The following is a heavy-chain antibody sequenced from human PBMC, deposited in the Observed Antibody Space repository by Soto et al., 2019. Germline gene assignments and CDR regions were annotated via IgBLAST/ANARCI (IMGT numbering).Heavy chain of an antibody. V-gene: IGHV4-31*03. J-gene: IGHJ4*02. CDR3: ARDGGYSFGYNGNFDY. CDR1: GGSITSGGYY. CDR2: IYYSGST. D-gene: IGHD5-18*01. Sequence: QVQLQESGPGLVKPPQTLSLTCTVSGGSITSGGYYWSWIRQHPGKGLEWMGHIYYSGSTNYNPSLKSRVTISVDTSKNQFSLKVSSVTAADTAVYYCARDGGYSFGYNGNFDYWGQGTLVTVSS.